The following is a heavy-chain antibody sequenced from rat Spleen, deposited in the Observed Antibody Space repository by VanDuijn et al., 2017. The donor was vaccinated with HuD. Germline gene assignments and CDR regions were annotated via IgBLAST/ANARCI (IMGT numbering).Heavy chain of an antibody. Sequence: EVQLVESGGGLVQPGRSLKLSCAASGFTFGDYGMAWIRQAPKKGLEWVAYISYDGETTYYRNSVTGRFTISRDNAKSTLYLQMDSLRSEDTASYYCVRHGYTRYYFDYWGQGVMVTVSS. CDR3: VRHGYTRYYFDY. D-gene: IGHD1-9*01. V-gene: IGHV5-29*01. J-gene: IGHJ2*01. CDR1: GFTFGDYG. CDR2: ISYDGETT.